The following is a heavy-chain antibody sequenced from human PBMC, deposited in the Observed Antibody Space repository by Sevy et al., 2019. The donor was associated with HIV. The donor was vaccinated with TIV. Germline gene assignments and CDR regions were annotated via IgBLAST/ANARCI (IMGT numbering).Heavy chain of an antibody. Sequence: SETLSLTCTVSXXXXXXGNYXWSWIRQPAXXGLEWIGRIXXXGSTNYNPSLKSRVTISVDTSKNQFSLKLSSVTAADTAVYYCARGGGXSFXDXFDIWGQGTMVTVSS. CDR2: IXXXGST. D-gene: IGHD2-15*01. CDR1: XXXXXXGNYX. J-gene: IGHJ3*02. V-gene: IGHV4-61*02. CDR3: ARGGGXSFXDXFDI.